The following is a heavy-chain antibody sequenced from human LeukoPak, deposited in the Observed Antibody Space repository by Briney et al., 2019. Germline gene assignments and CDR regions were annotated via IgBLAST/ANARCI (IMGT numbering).Heavy chain of an antibody. J-gene: IGHJ5*02. V-gene: IGHV3-30*18. D-gene: IGHD6-19*01. CDR1: GFTFSSYG. Sequence: PGRSLRLSCAASGFTFSSYGMHWVRQAPGKGLVWVAVISYDGSNKYYADSVRGRFTISRDNSKNTLYLQMDSLGAEDTAVYYCAKGGVAVAGWFDPWGQGTLVTVSS. CDR3: AKGGVAVAGWFDP. CDR2: ISYDGSNK.